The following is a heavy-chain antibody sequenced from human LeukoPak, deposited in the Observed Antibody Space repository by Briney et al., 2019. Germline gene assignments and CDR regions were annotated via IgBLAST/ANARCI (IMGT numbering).Heavy chain of an antibody. D-gene: IGHD3-3*01. CDR3: AREGGRTIFGVKGAFDI. CDR2: IYTSGST. CDR1: GGSINTGSYY. J-gene: IGHJ3*02. Sequence: SQTLSLTCTVSGGSINTGSYYWSWIRQPAGKGLEWIGRIYTSGSTNYNPSLKSRVTISIDTSKNQFSLKLSSVTAADTAVYYCAREGGRTIFGVKGAFDIWGQGTMVTVSS. V-gene: IGHV4-61*02.